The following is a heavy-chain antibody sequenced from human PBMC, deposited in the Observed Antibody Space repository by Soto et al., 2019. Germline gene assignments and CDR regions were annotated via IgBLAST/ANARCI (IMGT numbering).Heavy chain of an antibody. CDR1: GFTFSSYA. V-gene: IGHV3-23*01. CDR3: ARESEDLTSNFDY. CDR2: INTNTGST. J-gene: IGHJ4*02. Sequence: EVQLLESGGGLVQPGGSLRLSCAASGFTFSSYAMSWVRQAPGKGLEWVSTINTNTGSTYYADSVKGRFTISSDNSKNTLYLEMNSLRAEDTAVYYCARESEDLTSNFDYWGQGTLVTVSS.